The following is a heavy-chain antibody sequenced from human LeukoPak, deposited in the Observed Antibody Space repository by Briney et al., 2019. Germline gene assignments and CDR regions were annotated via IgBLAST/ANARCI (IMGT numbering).Heavy chain of an antibody. Sequence: ASVTVSCKASGYTFTGYYMHWVRQAPGQGLEWMGWINPNSGGTKYAQKFQGRVTMTRDTSISTAYMELSRLRSDDTAVYYCARDARYYYDSSGSWVFDYWGQGTLVTVSS. CDR3: ARDARYYYDSSGSWVFDY. CDR1: GYTFTGYY. CDR2: INPNSGGT. V-gene: IGHV1-2*02. J-gene: IGHJ4*02. D-gene: IGHD3-22*01.